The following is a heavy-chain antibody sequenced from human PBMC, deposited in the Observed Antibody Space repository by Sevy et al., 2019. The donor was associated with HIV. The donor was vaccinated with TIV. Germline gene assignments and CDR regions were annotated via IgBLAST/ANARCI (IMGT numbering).Heavy chain of an antibody. J-gene: IGHJ1*01. CDR3: ARAPSGSQGPGQYFHH. Sequence: ASVKVSCKASGYTFTNYHITWVRQAPGQGLEWMGRITPNNGDTNYAQRLQGRVTMTTDTSTSTVYMELRSLRSGDTAVYYCARAPSGSQGPGQYFHHWGQGTLVTVSS. D-gene: IGHD1-26*01. CDR1: GYTFTNYH. CDR2: ITPNNGDT. V-gene: IGHV1-18*01.